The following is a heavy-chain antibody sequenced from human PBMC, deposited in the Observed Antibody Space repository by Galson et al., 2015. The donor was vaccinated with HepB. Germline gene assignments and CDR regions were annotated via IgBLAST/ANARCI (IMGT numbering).Heavy chain of an antibody. Sequence: VKVSCKASGGTFSSYTISWVRRAPGQGLEWMGRIIPILGIANYAQKFQGRVTITADKSTSTAYMELSSLRSEDTAVYYCAKTSSSSWYGDWFDPWGQGTLVTVSS. CDR1: GGTFSSYT. D-gene: IGHD6-13*01. CDR3: AKTSSSSWYGDWFDP. CDR2: IIPILGIA. V-gene: IGHV1-69*02. J-gene: IGHJ5*02.